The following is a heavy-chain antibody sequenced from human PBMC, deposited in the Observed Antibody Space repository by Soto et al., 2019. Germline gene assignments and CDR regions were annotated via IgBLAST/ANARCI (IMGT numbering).Heavy chain of an antibody. D-gene: IGHD3-10*01. Sequence: ETLSLTCTVSGDSFGSSGHYWGWIRQPPGKGLEWIGSVYYTGGTNYNPSLKSRVSISVDTSKKQLSLKVSSVTAADTAVYYCARHVDYYGSGNYYRPLDYWGQGTPVTVSS. CDR2: VYYTGGT. CDR3: ARHVDYYGSGNYYRPLDY. CDR1: GDSFGSSGHY. V-gene: IGHV4-39*01. J-gene: IGHJ4*02.